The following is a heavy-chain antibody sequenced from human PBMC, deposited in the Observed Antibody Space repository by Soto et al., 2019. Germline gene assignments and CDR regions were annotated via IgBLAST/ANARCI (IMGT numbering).Heavy chain of an antibody. V-gene: IGHV3-64*01. CDR2: ISSNGGST. Sequence: GGSLRLSCAASGFTFSSYAMHWVRQAPGKGLEYVSAISSNGGSTYYANSVKGRFTISRDNSKNTLYLQMGSLRAEDMAVYYCARWGKGSSSHLGVYYFDYWGQGTLVTVSS. J-gene: IGHJ4*02. CDR1: GFTFSSYA. D-gene: IGHD6-6*01. CDR3: ARWGKGSSSHLGVYYFDY.